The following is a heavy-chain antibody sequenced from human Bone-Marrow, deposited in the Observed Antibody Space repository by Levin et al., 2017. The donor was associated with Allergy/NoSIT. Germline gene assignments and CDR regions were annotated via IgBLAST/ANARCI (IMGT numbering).Heavy chain of an antibody. V-gene: IGHV3-33*01. CDR2: IWYDGSKE. D-gene: IGHD7-27*01. CDR1: GFSFGSHG. CDR3: ARDRAWGSNPFDS. J-gene: IGHJ4*01. Sequence: GESLKISCTGSGFSFGSHGMHWVRQTPDKGLEWVARIWYDGSKEDYRDSVKGRFSISRDNRRNTLYLQMSSLRVEDTAIYYCARDRAWGSNPFDSWGHGTLVTVSS.